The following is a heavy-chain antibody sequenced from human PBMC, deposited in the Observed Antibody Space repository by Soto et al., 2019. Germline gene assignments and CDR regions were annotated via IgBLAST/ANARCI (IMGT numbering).Heavy chain of an antibody. CDR3: ARAGSCSSTSCYTDYYYYYYGMDV. D-gene: IGHD2-2*02. J-gene: IGHJ6*02. Sequence: PSETLSLTCTVSGGSISSYYWSWIRQPPGKGLEWIGYIYYSGSTNYNPSLKSRVTISVDTSKNQFSLKLSSVTAADTAVYYCARAGSCSSTSCYTDYYYYYYGMDVWGQGTTVTVSS. CDR1: GGSISSYY. V-gene: IGHV4-59*01. CDR2: IYYSGST.